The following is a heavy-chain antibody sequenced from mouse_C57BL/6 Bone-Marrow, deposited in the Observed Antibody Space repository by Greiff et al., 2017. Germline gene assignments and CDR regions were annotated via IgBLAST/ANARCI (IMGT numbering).Heavy chain of an antibody. CDR3: ARGWSYYRFFYAMDY. V-gene: IGHV1-64*01. Sequence: VQLQQPGAELVKPGASVKLSCKASGYTFTSYWMHWVKQRPGQGLEWIGMIHPNSGSTNYNEKFKSKATLTVDKSSSTAYMQLSSLTSEDSAVYCCARGWSYYRFFYAMDYWGQGTSVTVSS. CDR2: IHPNSGST. J-gene: IGHJ4*01. CDR1: GYTFTSYW. D-gene: IGHD2-12*01.